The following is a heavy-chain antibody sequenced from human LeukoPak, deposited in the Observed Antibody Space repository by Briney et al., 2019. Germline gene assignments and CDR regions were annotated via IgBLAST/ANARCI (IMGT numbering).Heavy chain of an antibody. CDR2: VSDDGRTK. CDR1: GITFSSFG. V-gene: IGHV3-30*18. Sequence: GRSLRLSCAASGITFSSFGMHWVRQAPGKGLEWVAVVSDDGRTKYYADSVRGRFTISRDNSRNTLDLQMDSLRVEDTAVYYCAKEQTYYYGSGSHNWFDPWGQGTLVTVSS. CDR3: AKEQTYYYGSGSHNWFDP. D-gene: IGHD3-10*01. J-gene: IGHJ5*02.